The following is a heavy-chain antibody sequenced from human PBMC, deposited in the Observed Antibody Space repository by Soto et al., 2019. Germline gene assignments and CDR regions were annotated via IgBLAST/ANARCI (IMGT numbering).Heavy chain of an antibody. CDR1: GVSLDNFF. J-gene: IGHJ4*02. CDR2: IYYSGST. D-gene: IGHD3-10*01. V-gene: IGHV4-30-4*01. CDR3: ARAPYGSGSYYTFDY. Sequence: SETLSLTCTVSGVSLDNFFWSWIRQPPGKGLEWIGYIYYSGSTYYNPSLKSRVTISVDTSKNQFSLKLSSVTAADTAVYYCARAPYGSGSYYTFDYWGQGTLVTVSS.